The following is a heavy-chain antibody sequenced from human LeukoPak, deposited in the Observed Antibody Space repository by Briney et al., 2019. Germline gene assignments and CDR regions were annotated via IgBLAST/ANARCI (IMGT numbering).Heavy chain of an antibody. V-gene: IGHV1-46*01. CDR3: ARDDTAMDPWDY. J-gene: IGHJ4*02. CDR2: INPSGGST. CDR1: GYTFTSCY. D-gene: IGHD5-18*01. Sequence: ASVKVSCKASGYTFTSCYMHWVRQAPGQGLEWMGIINPSGGSTSYAQKFQGRVTMTRDTSTSTVYMELSSLRSEDTAVYYCARDDTAMDPWDYWGQGTLVTVSS.